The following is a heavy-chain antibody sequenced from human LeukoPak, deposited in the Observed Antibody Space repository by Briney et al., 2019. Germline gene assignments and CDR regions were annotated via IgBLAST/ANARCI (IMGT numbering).Heavy chain of an antibody. CDR1: GGSISSYY. CDR3: ARQTRITMIVVVIEDAFDI. J-gene: IGHJ3*02. Sequence: SETLSLTCTVSGGSISSYYWGWIRQPPGKGLEWIGSIYYSGSTYYNPSLKSRVTISVDTSKNQFSLKLSSVTAADTAVYYCARQTRITMIVVVIEDAFDIWGQGTMVTVSS. CDR2: IYYSGST. D-gene: IGHD3-22*01. V-gene: IGHV4-39*01.